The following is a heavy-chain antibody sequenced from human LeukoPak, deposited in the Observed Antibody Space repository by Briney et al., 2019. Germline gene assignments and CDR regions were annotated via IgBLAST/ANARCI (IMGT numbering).Heavy chain of an antibody. Sequence: GGSLRLSCAASGFTVSSNEMNWVRQAPGKGLEWVSYISSSGSTIYYADSVKGRFTISRDNARNSLYLQMNSLRAEDTAVYYCAELGITMIGGVWGKGTTVTISS. CDR2: ISSSGSTI. CDR3: AELGITMIGGV. D-gene: IGHD3-10*02. CDR1: GFTVSSNE. J-gene: IGHJ6*04. V-gene: IGHV3-48*03.